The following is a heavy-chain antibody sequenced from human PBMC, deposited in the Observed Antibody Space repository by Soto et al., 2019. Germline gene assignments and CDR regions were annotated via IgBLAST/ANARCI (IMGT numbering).Heavy chain of an antibody. CDR3: EKGRGESGGGGGDFDY. CDR1: GFTFDDYA. J-gene: IGHJ4*02. V-gene: IGHV3-9*01. Sequence: EVQLVESGGGLVQPGRSLRLSCAASGFTFDDYAMHWVRQAPGKGLEWVSGISWNSGSIGYADSVKGRFTISRDNAKNSLNLKMTSLGPEDRSLYYGEKGRGESGGGGGDFDYWGQGTLVTVSS. D-gene: IGHD3-10*01. CDR2: ISWNSGSI.